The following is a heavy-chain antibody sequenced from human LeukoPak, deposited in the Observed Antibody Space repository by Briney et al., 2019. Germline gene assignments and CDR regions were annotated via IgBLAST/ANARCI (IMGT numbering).Heavy chain of an antibody. J-gene: IGHJ6*02. CDR2: IWYDGSNK. D-gene: IGHD2-2*01. CDR1: GFTFSSYG. Sequence: GRSLRLSCAASGFTFSSYGMHRVLQAPGKGLEWVAVIWYDGSNKYYADSVKGRFTISRDNSKNTLYLQMNSLGAEDTAVYYCARVGVAAAMLYYYGMDVWGQGTTVTVSS. CDR3: ARVGVAAAMLYYYGMDV. V-gene: IGHV3-33*01.